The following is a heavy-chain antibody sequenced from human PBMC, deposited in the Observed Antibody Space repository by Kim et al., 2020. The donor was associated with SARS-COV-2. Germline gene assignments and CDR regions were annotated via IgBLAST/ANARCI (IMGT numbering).Heavy chain of an antibody. CDR2: ISYDGSNK. CDR3: AVVFGYAGVRVFDY. D-gene: IGHD3-3*01. Sequence: GGSLRLSCAASGFTFSSYAMHWVRQAPGKGLEWVAVISYDGSNKYYADSVKGRFTISRDNSKNTLYLQMNSLRAEDTAVYYCAVVFGYAGVRVFDYWGQGTLVTVSS. J-gene: IGHJ4*02. CDR1: GFTFSSYA. V-gene: IGHV3-30*04.